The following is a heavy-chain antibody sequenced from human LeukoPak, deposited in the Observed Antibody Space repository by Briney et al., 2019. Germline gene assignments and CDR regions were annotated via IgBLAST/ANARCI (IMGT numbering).Heavy chain of an antibody. CDR2: MNPNSGNT. Sequence: ASVKVSCKASGFTFTGYYMHWVRQAPGQGLEWMGWMNPNSGNTGYAQKFQGRVTMTRNTSISTAYMELSSLRSEDTAVYYCARAGGYCGRISCPYYFDYWGQGSLVAVSS. CDR1: GFTFTGYY. V-gene: IGHV1-8*02. J-gene: IGHJ4*02. CDR3: ARAGGYCGRISCPYYFDY. D-gene: IGHD2-15*01.